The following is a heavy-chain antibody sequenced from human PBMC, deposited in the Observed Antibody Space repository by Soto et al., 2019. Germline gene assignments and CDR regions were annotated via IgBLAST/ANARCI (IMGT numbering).Heavy chain of an antibody. CDR3: ARDCAGYSSGWYQRGGFDY. V-gene: IGHV3-33*01. CDR2: IWYDASNK. CDR1: GFTFSSYG. J-gene: IGHJ4*02. Sequence: QVQLVESGGGVVQPGRSLRLSCAASGFTFSSYGMHWVRQAPGKGLEWVAVIWYDASNKYNADSVKGRFTISRDNSKNTLYLQRNSLRAEDTAVYYCARDCAGYSSGWYQRGGFDYWGQGTLVTVSS. D-gene: IGHD6-19*01.